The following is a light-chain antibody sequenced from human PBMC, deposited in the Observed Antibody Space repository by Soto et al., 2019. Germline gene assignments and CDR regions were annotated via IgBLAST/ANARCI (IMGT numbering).Light chain of an antibody. V-gene: IGKV1-39*01. Sequence: DIQMTQSPSSLSASVGARVTITCRASQSISSYLNWYQQKPGKAPKLLIYAASSLQSGVPSRFSGSGSGTDFTLTSSSLQPDDFATYYCQQSYSTPLTFGGGTKVEIK. CDR2: AAS. CDR1: QSISSY. J-gene: IGKJ4*01. CDR3: QQSYSTPLT.